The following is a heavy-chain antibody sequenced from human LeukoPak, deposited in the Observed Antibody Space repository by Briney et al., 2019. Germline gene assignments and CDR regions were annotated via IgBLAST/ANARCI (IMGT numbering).Heavy chain of an antibody. V-gene: IGHV1-69*13. CDR3: ARTTEEGYTYGYFYYYYMDV. J-gene: IGHJ6*03. CDR1: GGTFSSYA. Sequence: SVKVSCKASGGTFSSYAITWVRQAPGQGLEWMGGIIPISGTANYAQKFQGRVTITADESTSTAYMELSSLRSEDTAVYYCARTTEEGYTYGYFYYYYMDVWGKGTTVTISS. D-gene: IGHD5-18*01. CDR2: IIPISGTA.